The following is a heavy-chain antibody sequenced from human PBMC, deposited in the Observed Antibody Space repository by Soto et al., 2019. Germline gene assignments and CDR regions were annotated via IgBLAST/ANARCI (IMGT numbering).Heavy chain of an antibody. V-gene: IGHV5-51*01. Sequence: XESLKISCRGSGDSFTSYWIGWVRQMPGKGLEWMGIIYPGDSDTRYSPSFQGQVTISADKSISTAYLQWSSLKASDTAMYYCARLMYYDYAIVDYWGQGTLVTVSS. D-gene: IGHD3-16*01. CDR1: GDSFTSYW. CDR3: ARLMYYDYAIVDY. J-gene: IGHJ4*02. CDR2: IYPGDSDT.